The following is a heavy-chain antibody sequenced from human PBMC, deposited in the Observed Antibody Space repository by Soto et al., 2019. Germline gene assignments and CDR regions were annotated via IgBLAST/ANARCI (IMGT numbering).Heavy chain of an antibody. J-gene: IGHJ6*02. V-gene: IGHV3-30*04. Sequence: QVQLVDSGGGVFQPGRSLRLSCAASGFTFSSYAMHWVRQDPGKGLEWVAVISDDGRNKYYADSVKGRFTISRDNSKNTRYLQMNSLIAEDTAVYYCARGTAMDYYYYYGMDVSGQETTIPVSS. CDR1: GFTFSSYA. D-gene: IGHD5-18*01. CDR2: ISDDGRNK. CDR3: ARGTAMDYYYYYGMDV.